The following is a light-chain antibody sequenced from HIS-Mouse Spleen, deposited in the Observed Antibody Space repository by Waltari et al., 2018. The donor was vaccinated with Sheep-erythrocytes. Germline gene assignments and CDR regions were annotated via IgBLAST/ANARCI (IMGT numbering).Light chain of an antibody. Sequence: QSALTQPRSVSGSPGQSVTISCTGTSSDVGGYHYVSWYQQHPGKAPKLMIYDVSKRPSGVPDRFSGSKAGNTASLTISGRQAEDEADYYCCAYAGSYNHVFATGTKVTVL. CDR1: SSDVGGYHY. CDR3: CAYAGSYNHV. CDR2: DVS. V-gene: IGLV2-11*01. J-gene: IGLJ1*01.